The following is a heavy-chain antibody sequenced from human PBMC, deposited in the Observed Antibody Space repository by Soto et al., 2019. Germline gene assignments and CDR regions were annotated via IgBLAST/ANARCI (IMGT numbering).Heavy chain of an antibody. CDR2: INPSGGST. Sequence: ASVKGSCKASGYTFTSDYMHWVRQAPGQGLEWMGIINPSGGSTSYAQKFQGRVTMTRDTSTSTVYMELSSLRSEDTAVYYCARDPSWELTHLDYWGQGTLVPVSS. D-gene: IGHD1-26*01. CDR3: ARDPSWELTHLDY. CDR1: GYTFTSDY. J-gene: IGHJ4*02. V-gene: IGHV1-46*01.